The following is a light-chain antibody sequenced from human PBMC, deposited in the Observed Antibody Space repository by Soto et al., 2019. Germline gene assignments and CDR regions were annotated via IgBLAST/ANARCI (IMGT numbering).Light chain of an antibody. CDR2: KAS. CDR3: QQYSSYST. Sequence: DIQMTQSPSTLSASVGDRVTITCRASQSISSCLAWYQQKPGKAPKLLSYKASTFESGLRSSFSGSGSGTELTVTISSLQLDDFETYYCQQYSSYSTVGQGPKVELK. V-gene: IGKV1-5*03. CDR1: QSISSC. J-gene: IGKJ1*01.